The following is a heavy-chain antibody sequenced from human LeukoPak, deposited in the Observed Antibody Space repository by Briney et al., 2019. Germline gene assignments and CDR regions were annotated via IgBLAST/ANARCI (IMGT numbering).Heavy chain of an antibody. CDR3: ARDTGTYYYGSGSYLFDY. D-gene: IGHD3-10*01. Sequence: GGSLRLSCAASGFTFSSDWMHWVRQAPGKGLVWVSRINSDGSSTSYADSVKGRFTISRDNAKNTLYLQMNSLRAEDTAVYYCARDTGTYYYGSGSYLFDYWGQGTLVTVSS. CDR2: INSDGSST. J-gene: IGHJ4*02. CDR1: GFTFSSDW. V-gene: IGHV3-74*01.